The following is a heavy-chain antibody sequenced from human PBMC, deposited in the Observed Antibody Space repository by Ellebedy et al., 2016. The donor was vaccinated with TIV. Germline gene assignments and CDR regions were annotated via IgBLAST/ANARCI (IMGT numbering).Heavy chain of an antibody. CDR2: IDWDDDK. CDR1: GFSLSTVGMC. V-gene: IGHV2-70*11. D-gene: IGHD6-19*01. CDR3: ARVPPLGGWKFDY. J-gene: IGHJ4*02. Sequence: SGPTLVKPTQTLTLTCTFSGFSLSTVGMCVSWIRQPPGKVLEWLARIDWDDDKYYNTSLRPRLTISKDTSKNQVVLTLTNVDPVDTATYYCARVPPLGGWKFDYWGQGTLVTVSS.